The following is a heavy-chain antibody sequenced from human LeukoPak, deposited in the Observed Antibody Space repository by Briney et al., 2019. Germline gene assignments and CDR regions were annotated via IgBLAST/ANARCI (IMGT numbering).Heavy chain of an antibody. V-gene: IGHV3-23*01. D-gene: IGHD6-13*01. Sequence: GGSLRLSCAVSGFTFSSYAINWVRQAPGKGLEWVSGISGSGDHTYYADSVKGRFSISRDNSRNTVYLQMDSLRAEDTAVYFCAKVRYIAAELDYWGQGTLVTVSS. CDR3: AKVRYIAAELDY. J-gene: IGHJ4*02. CDR1: GFTFSSYA. CDR2: ISGSGDHT.